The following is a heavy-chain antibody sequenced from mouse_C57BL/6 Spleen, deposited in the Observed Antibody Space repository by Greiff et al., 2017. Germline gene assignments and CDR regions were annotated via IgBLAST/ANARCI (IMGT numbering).Heavy chain of an antibody. CDR1: GFTFSSYT. CDR2: ISGGGGNT. D-gene: IGHD3-2*02. J-gene: IGHJ3*01. Sequence: EVQLVESGGGLVKPGGSLKLSCAASGFTFSSYTMSWVRQTPEKRLEWVATISGGGGNTYYPDSVKGRFTISRDNAKNTLYLQMSSLRSEDTALYYWARLDSSGYAAWFAYWGQGTLVTVSA. V-gene: IGHV5-9*01. CDR3: ARLDSSGYAAWFAY.